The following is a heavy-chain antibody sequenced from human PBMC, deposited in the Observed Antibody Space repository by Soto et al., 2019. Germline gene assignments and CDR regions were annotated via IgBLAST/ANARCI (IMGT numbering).Heavy chain of an antibody. D-gene: IGHD4-17*01. CDR1: GGSISSGAYY. Sequence: SETLSLTCTVSGGSISSGAYYWSWIRQHPGKGLEWIGYIYYSGSTYHNPSLKSRLTMSVDTSKDQFSLKLSSVTAADTAVYYCARTDANYGDYVQKGFDYWGQGTLVTVSS. V-gene: IGHV4-31*03. CDR3: ARTDANYGDYVQKGFDY. CDR2: IYYSGST. J-gene: IGHJ4*02.